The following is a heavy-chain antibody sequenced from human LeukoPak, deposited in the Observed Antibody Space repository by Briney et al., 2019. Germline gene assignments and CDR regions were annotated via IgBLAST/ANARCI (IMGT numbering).Heavy chain of an antibody. D-gene: IGHD4-23*01. V-gene: IGHV3-33*01. CDR2: IWYDGSNK. CDR1: GFAFSSYG. CDR3: AREVSTVVTQAVAYYFDY. J-gene: IGHJ4*02. Sequence: GGSLRLSCAASGFAFSSYGMHWVRQAPGKGLEWVAVIWYDGSNKYYADSVKGRFTISRDNSKNTLYLQMNSLRAEDTAVYYCAREVSTVVTQAVAYYFDYWGQGTLVTVSS.